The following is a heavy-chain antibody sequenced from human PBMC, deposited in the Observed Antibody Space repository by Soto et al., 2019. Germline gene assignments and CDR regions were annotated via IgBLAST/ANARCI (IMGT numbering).Heavy chain of an antibody. CDR1: GFSLSSTRMA. J-gene: IGHJ4*02. D-gene: IGHD6-19*01. CDR3: AHIVVAGLGYYFDY. Sequence: QITLKESGPTLVKPTQTLTLTCTFSGFSLSSTRMAVGWIRQPPGKALEWLALIYRDDDKRYSPFLKSRLTIXXXTPXNQVVLTMSNMDPVDTARYYCAHIVVAGLGYYFDYWGQGTLVTVSS. CDR2: IYRDDDK. V-gene: IGHV2-5*02.